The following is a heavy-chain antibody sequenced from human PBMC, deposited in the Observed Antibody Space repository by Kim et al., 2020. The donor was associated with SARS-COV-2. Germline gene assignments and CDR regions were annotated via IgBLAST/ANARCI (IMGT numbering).Heavy chain of an antibody. J-gene: IGHJ4*02. V-gene: IGHV3-33*06. D-gene: IGHD3-10*01. CDR3: AKDRGAAYGSGLFDY. CDR1: GFTFSSYA. Sequence: GGSLRLSCAASGFTFSSYAMHWVRQAPGKGLEWVAVIWYDGSNKYYADSVKGRFTISRDNSKNTLYLQMNSLRAEDTAVYYCAKDRGAAYGSGLFDYWGQGTLVTVSS. CDR2: IWYDGSNK.